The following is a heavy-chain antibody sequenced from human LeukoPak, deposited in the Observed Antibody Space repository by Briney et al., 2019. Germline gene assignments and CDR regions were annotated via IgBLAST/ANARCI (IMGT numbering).Heavy chain of an antibody. CDR2: IYSGGAT. CDR3: AREYGSGTFD. V-gene: IGHV3-53*01. CDR1: GLSVSSNY. Sequence: GGSLRLSCAASGLSVSSNYMSWVRQAPGKGLECVSVIYSGGATYYADSVKGRFTISRDNSKNTLYLQMNSLRAEDTAVYFCAREYGSGTFDWGQGTLVTVSS. J-gene: IGHJ4*02. D-gene: IGHD2-2*01.